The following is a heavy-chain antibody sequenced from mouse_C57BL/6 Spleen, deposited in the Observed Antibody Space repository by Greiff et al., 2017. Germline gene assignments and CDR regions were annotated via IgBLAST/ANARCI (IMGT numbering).Heavy chain of an antibody. Sequence: EVQLQQSGAELVRPGASVKLSCTASGFNIKDDYMHWVKQRPEQGLEWIGWIDPENGDTEYASKFQGKATIPADTSSNTAYLQLSSLTSEDTAVYYCTTGLLGDYWGQGTTLTVSS. J-gene: IGHJ2*01. CDR1: GFNIKDDY. D-gene: IGHD2-10*01. CDR3: TTGLLGDY. CDR2: IDPENGDT. V-gene: IGHV14-4*01.